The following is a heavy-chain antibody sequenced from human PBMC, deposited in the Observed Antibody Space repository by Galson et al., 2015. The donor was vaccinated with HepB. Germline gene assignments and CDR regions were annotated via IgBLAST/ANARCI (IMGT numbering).Heavy chain of an antibody. CDR1: GFTFSDYY. D-gene: IGHD6-13*01. V-gene: IGHV3-11*06. CDR2: ISSSSSYT. CDR3: ARALIAAASFDY. J-gene: IGHJ4*02. Sequence: SLRLSCAASGFTFSDYYMSWIRQAPGKGLEWVSYISSSSSYTNYADSVKGRFTISRDNAKNSLYLQMNSLRAEDTAVYYCARALIAAASFDYWGQGTLVTVSS.